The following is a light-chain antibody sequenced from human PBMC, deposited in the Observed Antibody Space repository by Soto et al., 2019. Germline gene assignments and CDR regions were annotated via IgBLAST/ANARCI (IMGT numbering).Light chain of an antibody. CDR3: QQYNNWPRT. CDR2: GTS. J-gene: IGKJ1*01. V-gene: IGKV3-15*01. Sequence: EIEMTQSPGTLSVSPGERATLSFRASQSLSSNLAWYQQKPGQAPRLLIFGTSSRATGIPARFRGSGSGTEFTLTISGLQSEDFAVYYCQQYNNWPRTFGQGTKVDIK. CDR1: QSLSSN.